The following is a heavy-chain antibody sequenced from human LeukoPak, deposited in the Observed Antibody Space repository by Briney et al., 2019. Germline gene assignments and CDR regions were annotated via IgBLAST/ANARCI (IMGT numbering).Heavy chain of an antibody. CDR3: ARDSYNKSPRNFHYYYDLDV. Sequence: SVKVSCKASGGNFSNYAIIWVRQAPGQGLEWMGGIIPIFSSPSYAQKFQDRVTITTDESTTTAYMELSSLKSEDTAVYYCARDSYNKSPRNFHYYYDLDVWGRGTTVTVSS. CDR1: GGNFSNYA. CDR2: IIPIFSSP. J-gene: IGHJ6*03. D-gene: IGHD1-1*01. V-gene: IGHV1-69*05.